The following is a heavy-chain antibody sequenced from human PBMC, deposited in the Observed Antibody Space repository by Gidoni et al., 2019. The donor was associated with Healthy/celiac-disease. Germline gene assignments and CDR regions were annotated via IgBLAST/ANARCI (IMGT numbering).Heavy chain of an antibody. CDR3: ARGRDSRWAFDI. CDR2: INHSGST. Sequence: QVQLQQWGAGLLKPSETLSLTCAVYGGSFSGYYWSWIRQPPGKGLEWIGEINHSGSTNYNPSLKSRVTISVDTSKNQFSLKLSSVTAADTAVYYCARGRDSRWAFDIWGQGTMVTVSS. D-gene: IGHD3-22*01. CDR1: GGSFSGYY. V-gene: IGHV4-34*01. J-gene: IGHJ3*02.